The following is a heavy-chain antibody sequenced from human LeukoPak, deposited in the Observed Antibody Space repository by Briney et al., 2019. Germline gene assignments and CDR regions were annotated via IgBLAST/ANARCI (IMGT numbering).Heavy chain of an antibody. CDR1: GYTFTGYY. J-gene: IGHJ1*01. Sequence: ASVKVSCTASGYTFTGYYMHWVRQAPGHGLEWMGRINPNSGGTNYAQKFQGRVTMTRDTSISTAYMVLSRLRSDDTAVYYCASDAHIVVVTAIHRYFQHGGQGTLVTVSS. CDR2: INPNSGGT. CDR3: ASDAHIVVVTAIHRYFQH. V-gene: IGHV1-2*06. D-gene: IGHD2-21*02.